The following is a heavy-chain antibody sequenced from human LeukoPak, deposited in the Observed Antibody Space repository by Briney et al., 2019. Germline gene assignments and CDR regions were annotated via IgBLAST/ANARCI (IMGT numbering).Heavy chain of an antibody. V-gene: IGHV3-23*01. CDR2: ISRSGGST. CDR1: GFTLGTYD. CDR3: ATQQYSSSFFDY. D-gene: IGHD6-13*01. J-gene: IGHJ4*02. Sequence: GGSLRLSCAASGFTLGTYDMYWVRQAPGKGLECVSSISRSGGSTYYADSVKGRFTISRDNSKNTLYLQMNSLRAEDTAVYYCATQQYSSSFFDYWGQGTLVTVSS.